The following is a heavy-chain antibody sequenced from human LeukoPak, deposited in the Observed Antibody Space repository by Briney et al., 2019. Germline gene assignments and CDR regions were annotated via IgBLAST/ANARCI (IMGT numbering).Heavy chain of an antibody. J-gene: IGHJ4*02. CDR2: IYHSGST. V-gene: IGHV4-4*02. D-gene: IGHD3-16*02. CDR1: GGSISSSNW. CDR3: ARRSRGVSLGELSPHYFDY. Sequence: SGTLSLTCAVSGGSISSSNWWSWVRQPPGKGLEWIGEIYHSGSTNYNPSLKSQVTISVDKSKSQFSLKLSSVTAADTAVYYCARRSRGVSLGELSPHYFDYWGQGTLVTVSS.